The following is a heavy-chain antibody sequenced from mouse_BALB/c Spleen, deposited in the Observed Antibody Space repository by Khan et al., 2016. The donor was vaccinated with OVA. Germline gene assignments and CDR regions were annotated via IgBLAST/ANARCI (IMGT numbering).Heavy chain of an antibody. CDR2: ISYSGST. D-gene: IGHD1-1*01. J-gene: IGHJ4*01. Sequence: VQLQQPGPGLVKPSQSLSLTCTVTGYSITSGYAWNWIRQFPGNKLEWMGYISYSGSTSYNPSLRSRISITRDTSKNQFFLQLNSVTTEDTATYYGARKNYYGYAMDYWGQGTSVTVSS. V-gene: IGHV3-2*02. CDR1: GYSITSGYA. CDR3: ARKNYYGYAMDY.